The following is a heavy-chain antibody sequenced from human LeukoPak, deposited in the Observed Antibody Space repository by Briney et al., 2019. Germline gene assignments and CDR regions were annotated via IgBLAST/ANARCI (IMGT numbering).Heavy chain of an antibody. Sequence: GGSLRLSCAASGFTFSGFAMSWIRQAPGKGLEWVSSISRSGESTFYADSVRGRFTISRDNSKNTLYLQMNSLRPEDTAVYYCAKTGSRGGTFRPSYYYYYMDVWGEGTTVTISS. J-gene: IGHJ6*03. CDR3: AKTGSRGGTFRPSYYYYYMDV. CDR1: GFTFSGFA. CDR2: ISRSGEST. D-gene: IGHD3-9*01. V-gene: IGHV3-23*01.